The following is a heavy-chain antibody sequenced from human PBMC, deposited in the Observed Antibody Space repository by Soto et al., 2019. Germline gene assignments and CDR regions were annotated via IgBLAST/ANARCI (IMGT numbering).Heavy chain of an antibody. Sequence: ASVKVSCKASGYTFTNCGLSWVRQAPGQGLEWMGCITVDSGTTDHVQKFRGRVSMTTDTSTNTAYMELASLRAEDTAVYYCARPQRGDDDKYAFVIWGQGTMVTVSS. CDR3: ARPQRGDDDKYAFVI. D-gene: IGHD2-21*02. J-gene: IGHJ3*02. CDR1: GYTFTNCG. CDR2: ITVDSGTT. V-gene: IGHV1-18*04.